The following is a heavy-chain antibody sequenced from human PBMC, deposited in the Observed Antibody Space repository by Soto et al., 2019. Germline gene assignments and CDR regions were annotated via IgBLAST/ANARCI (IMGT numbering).Heavy chain of an antibody. CDR2: INHSGST. CDR3: ARGLSTGVDY. CDR1: GGSFSGYY. J-gene: IGHJ4*02. D-gene: IGHD6-13*01. Sequence: SETLSLTCAVYGGSFSGYYWSWIRQPPGKGLEWIGEINHSGSTNYNPSLKSRVTISVDTSKNQFSLKLRSVTAADTAVYYCARGLSTGVDYWGQGTLVTVSS. V-gene: IGHV4-34*01.